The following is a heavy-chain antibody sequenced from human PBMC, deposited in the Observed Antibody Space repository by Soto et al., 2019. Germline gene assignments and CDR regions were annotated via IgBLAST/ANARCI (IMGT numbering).Heavy chain of an antibody. D-gene: IGHD3-22*01. V-gene: IGHV4-59*11. CDR3: ARDRYFYDSRGYYRTLDS. J-gene: IGHJ5*01. CDR1: GDSFSNHY. CDR2: IFHSGIT. Sequence: PSETLSLTCTISGDSFSNHYWTWIRQSPGKXLEWIGYIFHSGITDYNPSVKSRVTISIDKSRNLFSLNLTSVTAADTAVYYCARDRYFYDSRGYYRTLDSWGQGSLVTVSS.